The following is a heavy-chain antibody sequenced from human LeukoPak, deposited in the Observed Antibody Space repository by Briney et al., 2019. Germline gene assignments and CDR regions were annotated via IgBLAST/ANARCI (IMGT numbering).Heavy chain of an antibody. J-gene: IGHJ6*03. CDR3: ARGRYDYGDYFRSGALTSSCCYVDV. CDR2: INHGGST. V-gene: IGHV4-34*01. Sequence: SESLSLTCAVYGGSFSGNCWSWIRQPPGKGLEWVGEINHGGSTNYNPSLKSRFTISVDTSKNQFSLKLTSVTAADTAVYYCARGRYDYGDYFRSGALTSSCCYVDVWGKGTTVTVSS. CDR1: GGSFSGNC. D-gene: IGHD4-17*01.